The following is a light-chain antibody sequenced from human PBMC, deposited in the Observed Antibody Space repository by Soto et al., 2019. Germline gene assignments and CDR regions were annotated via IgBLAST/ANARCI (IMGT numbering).Light chain of an antibody. CDR2: DAS. CDR1: QSVSSY. V-gene: IGKV3-11*01. CDR3: QQRIT. J-gene: IGKJ4*01. Sequence: EIVLTQSPATLSLSPGERATLSCRASQSVSSYLAWYQQKPGQAPRLLIYDASNRATGIPARFSGSGSGTDFTLTISSLEPEDVAVYYCQQRITFGGGTKVEIK.